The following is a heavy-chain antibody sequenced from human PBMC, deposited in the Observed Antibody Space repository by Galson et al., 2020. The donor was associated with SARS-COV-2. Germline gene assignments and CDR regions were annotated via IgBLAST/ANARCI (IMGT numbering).Heavy chain of an antibody. CDR2: INIGGNT. Sequence: SQTLSLTCAVYGGSFSAYSWTWIRQPPGKGLEWIGEINIGGNTNYSPSLRSRVTVSVDTSKNQFSLNLRSVTAADTALYYCARGHRGVVPSPVLGLGPYYSYYDMDVWGNGTTVTVSS. V-gene: IGHV4-34*01. J-gene: IGHJ6*03. D-gene: IGHD3-10*01. CDR3: ARGHRGVVPSPVLGLGPYYSYYDMDV. CDR1: GGSFSAYS.